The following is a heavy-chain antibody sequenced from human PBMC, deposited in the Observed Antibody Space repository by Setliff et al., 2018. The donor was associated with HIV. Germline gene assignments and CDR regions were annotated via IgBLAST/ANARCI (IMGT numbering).Heavy chain of an antibody. D-gene: IGHD3-10*01. CDR3: ARLSGGMVPNY. J-gene: IGHJ4*02. CDR1: GGSITRTPYY. V-gene: IGHV4-39*01. CDR2: IHHSGTA. Sequence: TLSLTCTVSGGSITRTPYYWGWIRQPPGKGLEWIGSIHHSGTAYDNPSLKSRVTISVDPSKNQILLRLSSVTAADTAVYYCARLSGGMVPNYWGQGTLVTV.